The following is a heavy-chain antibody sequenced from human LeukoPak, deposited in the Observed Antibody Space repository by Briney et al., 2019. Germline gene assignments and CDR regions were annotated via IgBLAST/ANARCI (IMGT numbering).Heavy chain of an antibody. CDR2: IYPGDSDT. CDR3: ARHPLTDDAFDI. Sequence: GESLKISFKGSGYSFTSYWIGWGRQMPGKGLEWMGIIYPGDSDTRYSPSFQGQVTISADKSISTAYLQWSSLKASDTAMYYYARHPLTDDAFDIWGQGTMVTVSS. J-gene: IGHJ3*02. D-gene: IGHD3-9*01. CDR1: GYSFTSYW. V-gene: IGHV5-51*01.